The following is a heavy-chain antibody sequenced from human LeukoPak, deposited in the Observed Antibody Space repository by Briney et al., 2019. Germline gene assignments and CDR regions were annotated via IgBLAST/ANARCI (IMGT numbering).Heavy chain of an antibody. CDR3: ARGPKWELHPVFDY. CDR1: GGTFSSHA. J-gene: IGHJ4*02. Sequence: SVKVSCKASGGTFSSHANRWVRQAPGQGLEWMGRIIPISGIANYAQNFQGRVTITADKSTSTAYMELSSLRSEDTAVYYCARGPKWELHPVFDYWGQGALVTVSS. D-gene: IGHD1-26*01. V-gene: IGHV1-69*04. CDR2: IIPISGIA.